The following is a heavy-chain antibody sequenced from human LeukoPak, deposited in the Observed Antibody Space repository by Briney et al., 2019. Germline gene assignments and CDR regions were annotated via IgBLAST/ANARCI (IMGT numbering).Heavy chain of an antibody. D-gene: IGHD4-23*01. Sequence: PGGSLRLSCAASGFTFSSYSMIWVRQAPGKGLEWVSYISSSSSTIYYADSVKGRFTISRDNAKNSLYLQMNSLRDEDTAVYYCASGGDSGYEYLQHWGQGTLVTVSS. J-gene: IGHJ1*01. CDR3: ASGGDSGYEYLQH. CDR2: ISSSSSTI. CDR1: GFTFSSYS. V-gene: IGHV3-48*02.